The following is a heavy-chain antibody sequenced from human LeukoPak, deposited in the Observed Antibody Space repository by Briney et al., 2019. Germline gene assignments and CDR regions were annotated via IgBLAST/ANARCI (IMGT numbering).Heavy chain of an antibody. Sequence: GGSLRLSCAASGFTFSSYAMSWVRQAPGKGLEWVSAISGSGDSTYYGDSVKGRFAISRDNSKNTLYLQMNSLRAEDTAVYYCAKTRPLDSSSWSHGDYWGQGTLVTVSS. V-gene: IGHV3-23*01. J-gene: IGHJ4*02. CDR2: ISGSGDST. D-gene: IGHD6-13*01. CDR3: AKTRPLDSSSWSHGDY. CDR1: GFTFSSYA.